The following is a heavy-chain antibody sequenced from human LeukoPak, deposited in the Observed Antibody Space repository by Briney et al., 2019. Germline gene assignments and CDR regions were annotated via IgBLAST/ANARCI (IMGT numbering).Heavy chain of an antibody. CDR3: ARGAAHGGNGY. CDR1: GGSFSGYY. J-gene: IGHJ4*02. CDR2: INHSGST. V-gene: IGHV4-34*01. Sequence: SETLSLTCAVYGGSFSGYYWSWIRQPPGKGLEWIGEINHSGSTNYNPSLKSRVTISVDTSKNQFSLKLSSVTAADTAVYYCARGAAHGGNGYWGQGTLVTVSS. D-gene: IGHD4-23*01.